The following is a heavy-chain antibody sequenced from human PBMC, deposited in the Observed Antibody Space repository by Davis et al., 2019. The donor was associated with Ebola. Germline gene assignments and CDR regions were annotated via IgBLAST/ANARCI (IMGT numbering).Heavy chain of an antibody. CDR2: INAGNGNT. V-gene: IGHV1-3*01. D-gene: IGHD3-10*01. CDR3: ARIILGRDFYGMDV. Sequence: ASVKVSCKASGGTLNDYAISWVRQAPGQRLEWMGWINAGNGNTKYSEKFQGRVTITSDTSASTAYMELSSLRSEDTAVFYCARIILGRDFYGMDVWGQGTTVTVS. J-gene: IGHJ6*02. CDR1: GGTLNDYA.